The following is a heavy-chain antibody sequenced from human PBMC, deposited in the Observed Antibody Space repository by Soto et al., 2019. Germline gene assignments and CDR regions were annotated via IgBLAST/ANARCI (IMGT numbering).Heavy chain of an antibody. V-gene: IGHV3-30*18. D-gene: IGHD2-2*01. CDR1: GFTFSNYG. CDR3: AKDGAPRYCGRSTCHPAGAY. Sequence: VLLVESGGGVVQPGRSLRLSCAGSGFTFSNYGLHWVRQAPGKGLEWVSFTSFDGSNKYYADSVKGRFNIYRNNSNNMLYLQMNSLSAEVTAVYYCAKDGAPRYCGRSTCHPAGAYWGQGTLVTVSS. CDR2: TSFDGSNK. J-gene: IGHJ4*02.